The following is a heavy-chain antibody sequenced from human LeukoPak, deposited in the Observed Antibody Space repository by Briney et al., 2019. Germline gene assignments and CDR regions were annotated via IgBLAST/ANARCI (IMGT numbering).Heavy chain of an antibody. CDR2: IWFDGSDK. V-gene: IGHV3-33*06. D-gene: IGHD6-19*01. CDR3: AKIPEIYSSGWYYFDH. Sequence: GGSLRLSCAASGFTFSSYGMHWVRQAPGKGLEWVAVIWFDGSDKYYADSVKGRFTISRDNSKNTLYLQMNSLRAEDTAVYYCAKIPEIYSSGWYYFDHWGQGTLVTVSS. CDR1: GFTFSSYG. J-gene: IGHJ4*02.